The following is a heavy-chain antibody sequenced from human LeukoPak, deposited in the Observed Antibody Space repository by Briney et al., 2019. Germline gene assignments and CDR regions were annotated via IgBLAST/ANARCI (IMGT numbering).Heavy chain of an antibody. Sequence: SETLSLTCTVPGDSIDNYYWSWIRQTPGEGLEWIGYVSHSGGTNYNPSLKSRVSLSLDMSRNQFSLNLNSLTAADTAVYYCARDGKSTAFDHWGQGTLVTVSS. D-gene: IGHD5/OR15-5a*01. CDR3: ARDGKSTAFDH. CDR1: GDSIDNYY. CDR2: VSHSGGT. J-gene: IGHJ4*02. V-gene: IGHV4-59*01.